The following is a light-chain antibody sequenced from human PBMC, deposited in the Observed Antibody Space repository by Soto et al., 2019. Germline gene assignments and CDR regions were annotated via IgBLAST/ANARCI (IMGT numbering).Light chain of an antibody. CDR2: KAS. J-gene: IGKJ1*01. CDR3: LEYSTLPRT. V-gene: IGKV1-5*03. Sequence: IQMTQSPSTLSASVGDRVTITCRASQSISSWLAWYQQKPGKVPKLLIYKASTLESGVPSRFSGSGSGTEFILTISSLQPDDFATYYCLEYSTLPRTFGQGTKVEIK. CDR1: QSISSW.